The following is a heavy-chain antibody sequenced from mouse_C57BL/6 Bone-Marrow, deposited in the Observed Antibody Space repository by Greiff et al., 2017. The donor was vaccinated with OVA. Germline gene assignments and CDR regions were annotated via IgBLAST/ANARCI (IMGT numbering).Heavy chain of an antibody. V-gene: IGHV1-55*01. CDR2: IYPGSGST. CDR3: ARKGKRLTTVAPYAMDY. J-gene: IGHJ4*01. D-gene: IGHD1-1*01. CDR1: GYTFTSYW. Sequence: VQLQQPGAELVKPGASVKMSCKASGYTFTSYWITWVKQRPGQGLEWIGDIYPGSGSTNYNEKFKSKATLTVDTSSSTAYMQLSSLTSEDSAVYYCARKGKRLTTVAPYAMDYWGQGTSVTVSS.